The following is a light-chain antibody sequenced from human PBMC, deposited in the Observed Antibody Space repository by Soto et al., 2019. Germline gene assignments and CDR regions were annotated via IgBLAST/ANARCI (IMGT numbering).Light chain of an antibody. J-gene: IGLJ2*01. CDR3: CSYAGSSTVV. Sequence: QSALTQPASVSGSPGQSITISCTGTFSDVGSYNLVSWYQQHPGKAPKLMIYGDTKRPSGVSNRFSGSKSGYTASLTISGLQAEDEADYYCCSYAGSSTVVFGGGTQLTVL. V-gene: IGLV2-23*01. CDR2: GDT. CDR1: FSDVGSYNL.